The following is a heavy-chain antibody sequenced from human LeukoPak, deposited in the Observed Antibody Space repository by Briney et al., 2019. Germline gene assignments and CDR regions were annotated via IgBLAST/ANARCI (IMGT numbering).Heavy chain of an antibody. Sequence: GGSLRLSCAASGFTFSSYAMHWVRQAPGKGLEWVAVISYDGSKKYCSDSVKGRLTISRDNSKNTLYLQMNTLRAEDTALYYCAKDLYSGYGNYFDSWGQGTLVTVSS. CDR2: ISYDGSKK. V-gene: IGHV3-30*18. J-gene: IGHJ4*02. CDR1: GFTFSSYA. CDR3: AKDLYSGYGNYFDS. D-gene: IGHD5-12*01.